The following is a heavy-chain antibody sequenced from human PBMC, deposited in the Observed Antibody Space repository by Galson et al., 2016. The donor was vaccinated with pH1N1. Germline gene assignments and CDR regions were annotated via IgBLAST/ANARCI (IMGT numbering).Heavy chain of an antibody. V-gene: IGHV3-33*01. CDR3: ASEGFRGSGSSDAFDI. CDR2: IWYDGSNT. CDR1: GYTFTTYG. Sequence: SCKASGYTFTTYGISWVRQAPGKGLEWVAVIWYDGSNTSYADSVKGRFSITRDNSKNSLYLQINSLRAEDTAVYYCASEGFRGSGSSDAFDIWGQGTMVTVSS. J-gene: IGHJ3*02. D-gene: IGHD3-10*01.